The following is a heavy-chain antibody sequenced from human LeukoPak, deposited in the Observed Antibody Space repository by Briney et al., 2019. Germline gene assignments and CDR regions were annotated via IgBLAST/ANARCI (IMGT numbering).Heavy chain of an antibody. CDR2: INHSGST. CDR1: GGSFSGHY. J-gene: IGHJ5*02. V-gene: IGHV4-34*01. D-gene: IGHD3-10*01. Sequence: SETLSLTCAVYGGSFSGHYWSWIRQPPGKGLEWIGEINHSGSTNYNPSLKSRVTISVDTSKNQFSLKLSSVTAADTAVYYCARRGSSMVRGVISWFDPWGQGTLVTVSS. CDR3: ARRGSSMVRGVISWFDP.